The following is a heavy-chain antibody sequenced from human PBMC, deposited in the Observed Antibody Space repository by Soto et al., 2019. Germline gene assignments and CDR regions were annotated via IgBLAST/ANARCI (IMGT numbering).Heavy chain of an antibody. J-gene: IGHJ3*01. CDR1: GFTFSSYA. Sequence: GGSLRLSCAASGFTFSSYAMSWVRQAPGKGLEWVSAISGSGGSTYYADSVKGRFTISRDNSKNTLYLQMNSLRAEDTAVYYCANPSGGVSGRYFRSDGNADDAFDVWGQGTMVTVSS. V-gene: IGHV3-23*01. CDR2: ISGSGGST. D-gene: IGHD1-26*01. CDR3: ANPSGGVSGRYFRSDGNADDAFDV.